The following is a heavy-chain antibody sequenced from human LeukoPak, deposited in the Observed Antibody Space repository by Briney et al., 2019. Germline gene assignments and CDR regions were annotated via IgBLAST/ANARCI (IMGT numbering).Heavy chain of an antibody. J-gene: IGHJ4*02. V-gene: IGHV3-33*08. D-gene: IGHD6-13*01. CDR2: IWYDGSNK. CDR1: GFTFSNYG. CDR3: GRDLGSLDH. Sequence: PGGSLRLSCSASGFTFSNYGIHWVRQAPGKGLEWVAVIWYDGSNKNYADSVKGRFTISRENSKNTLYLEMDSLRVEDTAVYYCGRDLGSLDHWGQGALVTVSS.